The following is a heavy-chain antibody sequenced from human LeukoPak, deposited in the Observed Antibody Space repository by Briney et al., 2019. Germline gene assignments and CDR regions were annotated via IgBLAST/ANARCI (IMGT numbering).Heavy chain of an antibody. CDR2: IYYSGST. CDR1: GGSISSSTYY. Sequence: PSQTLSLTCTVSGGSISSSTYYWGWIRQPPGKGLEWIGNIYYSGSTSYNPSLKSRVTISVDTSKNQFSLKLSAVTAADTAVYYCAAREGSISVIVVLSGQWYFDLWGRGTLVTVSS. D-gene: IGHD3-22*01. J-gene: IGHJ2*01. CDR3: AAREGSISVIVVLSGQWYFDL. V-gene: IGHV4-39*07.